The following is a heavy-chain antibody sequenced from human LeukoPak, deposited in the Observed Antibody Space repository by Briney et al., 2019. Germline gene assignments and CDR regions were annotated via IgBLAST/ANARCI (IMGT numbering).Heavy chain of an antibody. V-gene: IGHV1-46*01. CDR1: GYTFTSYY. J-gene: IGHJ4*02. CDR2: ISPSVGGA. Sequence: ASVKVSCKASGYTFTSYYMHWVRQAPGQGLEWMGVISPSVGGATYEQKFQGRVAMTTDMSTTVYMELRSLRSVDTAMYYCARSPPGYYYFDYWGQGTLVTVSS. D-gene: IGHD6-25*01. CDR3: ARSPPGYYYFDY.